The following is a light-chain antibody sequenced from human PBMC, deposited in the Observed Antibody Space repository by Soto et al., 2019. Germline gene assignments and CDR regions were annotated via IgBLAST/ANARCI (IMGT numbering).Light chain of an antibody. J-gene: IGKJ2*01. CDR1: QSLVYSDGNAY. V-gene: IGKV2-30*01. Sequence: DVVMTQSPLSLPVTLGQPASISCRSSQSLVYSDGNAYLNWFHQRPGQSPRRLIYKVSYRDSGVPDRFRGSESGTDFPLKISRVEAEDVGVYYCMQGTHWPPYTFGQGIKLEIK. CDR2: KVS. CDR3: MQGTHWPPYT.